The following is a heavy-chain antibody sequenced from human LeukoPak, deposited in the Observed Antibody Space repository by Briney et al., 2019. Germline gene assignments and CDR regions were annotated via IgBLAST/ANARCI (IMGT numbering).Heavy chain of an antibody. CDR3: ARDRHYYDSSGSD. V-gene: IGHV3-21*01. D-gene: IGHD3-22*01. CDR1: GFIFSTND. CDR2: ISSSSSYI. Sequence: GGSLRLSCAASGFIFSTNDMNWVRQAPGKGLEWVSSISSSSSYIYYADSVKGRFTISRDNAKNSLYLQMNSLRAEDTAVYYCARDRHYYDSSGSDWGQGTLVTVSS. J-gene: IGHJ4*02.